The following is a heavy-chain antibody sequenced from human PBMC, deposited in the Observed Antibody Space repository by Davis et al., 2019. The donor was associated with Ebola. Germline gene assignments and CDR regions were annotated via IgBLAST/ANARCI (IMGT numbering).Heavy chain of an antibody. V-gene: IGHV5-10-1*01. J-gene: IGHJ6*02. CDR2: IDPSDSFT. CDR1: GYRFTSQW. D-gene: IGHD6-19*01. Sequence: PGGSLRLSCKGSGYRFTSQWISWVRQMPGKGLEWMGRIDPSDSFTNYSPSFQGHITISADKSITTAFLQWSSLEASDTAMYYCARHGALIVAGGPFDLWGQGTTVTVSS. CDR3: ARHGALIVAGGPFDL.